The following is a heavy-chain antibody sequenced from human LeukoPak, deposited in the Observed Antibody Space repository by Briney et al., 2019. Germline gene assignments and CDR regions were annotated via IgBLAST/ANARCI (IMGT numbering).Heavy chain of an antibody. CDR1: GLTFRNYA. J-gene: IGHJ3*02. CDR2: INSDGSTT. Sequence: PGGSLRLSCAASGLTFRNYAMTWVRQAPGKGLVGGARINSDGSTTTYADSVKGRFTISRDNAKNTLYLQMNSLRAEDTAVYYCARVGGGWAFDIWGQGTMVTVSS. D-gene: IGHD2-15*01. V-gene: IGHV3-74*01. CDR3: ARVGGGWAFDI.